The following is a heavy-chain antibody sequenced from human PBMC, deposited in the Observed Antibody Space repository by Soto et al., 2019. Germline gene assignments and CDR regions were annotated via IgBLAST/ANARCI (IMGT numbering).Heavy chain of an antibody. CDR2: INHSGSA. J-gene: IGHJ3*02. Sequence: SETLSLTCAVYVGSFSGYYWSWIRQPPGKGLEWIGEINHSGSANYNPSFKSRVTISVDTSKNQFSLKLSSVTAADTAVYYCARGSIAFRGGLVAFGIWGQGTMVTVSS. CDR1: VGSFSGYY. CDR3: ARGSIAFRGGLVAFGI. V-gene: IGHV4-34*01. D-gene: IGHD6-6*01.